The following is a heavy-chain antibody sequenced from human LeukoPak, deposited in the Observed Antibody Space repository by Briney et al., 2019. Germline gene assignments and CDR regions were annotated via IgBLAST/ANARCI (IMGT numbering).Heavy chain of an antibody. V-gene: IGHV3-48*04. J-gene: IGHJ3*02. CDR1: EFTFSSYS. CDR2: ISSSGSTI. D-gene: IGHD3-9*01. CDR3: AREEAIPKLRYFDWLTTRDAFDI. Sequence: PGGSLRLSCAASEFTFSSYSMSWVRQAPGKGLEWVSYISSSGSTIYYADSVKGRFTISRDNAKNSLYLQMNSLRAEDTAVYYCAREEAIPKLRYFDWLTTRDAFDIWGQGTMVTVSS.